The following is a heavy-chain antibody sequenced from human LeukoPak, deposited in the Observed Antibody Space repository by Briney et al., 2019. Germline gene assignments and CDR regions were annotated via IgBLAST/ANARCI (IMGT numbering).Heavy chain of an antibody. V-gene: IGHV3-23*01. CDR3: AKEGGLYNSGGYFDY. D-gene: IGHD5-24*01. CDR2: LSTGGDRT. Sequence: GGSLRLSCVVSGFTFRSYAMGWVRQAPGKGLEWVSTLSTGGDRTYYADSVKGRFTISRDTSKNTLYVEMNSLRAEDTAIYYCAKEGGLYNSGGYFDYWGQGTLVTVSS. CDR1: GFTFRSYA. J-gene: IGHJ4*02.